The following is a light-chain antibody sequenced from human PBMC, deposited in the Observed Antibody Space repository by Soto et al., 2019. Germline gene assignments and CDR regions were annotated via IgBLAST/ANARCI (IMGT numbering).Light chain of an antibody. Sequence: SYELTQPPSVSVAPGKTARITCGGNNIGSKRVHWYQQKPGQAPVLVIFYDTDRPSWIPERFSGSNSGNTATLTISRVEAGDEADYYCQVWDSNSDVVFGGGTKLTVL. J-gene: IGLJ3*02. CDR1: NIGSKR. V-gene: IGLV3-21*04. CDR2: YDT. CDR3: QVWDSNSDVV.